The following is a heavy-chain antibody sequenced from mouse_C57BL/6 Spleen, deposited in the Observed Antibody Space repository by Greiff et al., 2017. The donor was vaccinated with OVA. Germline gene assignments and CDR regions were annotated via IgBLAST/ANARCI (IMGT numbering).Heavy chain of an antibody. CDR3: ARSWDDYAMDY. J-gene: IGHJ4*01. CDR1: GYTFTSYG. Sequence: VHLVESGAELARPGASVKLSCKASGYTFTSYGISWVKQRTGQGLEWIGEIYPRSGNTYYNEKFKGKATLTADKSSSTAYMELRSLTSEDSAVYFCARSWDDYAMDYWGQGTSVTVSS. V-gene: IGHV1-81*01. CDR2: IYPRSGNT. D-gene: IGHD4-1*01.